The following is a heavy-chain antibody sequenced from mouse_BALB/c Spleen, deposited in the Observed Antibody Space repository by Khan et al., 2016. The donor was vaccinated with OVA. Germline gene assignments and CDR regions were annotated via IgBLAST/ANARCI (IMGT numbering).Heavy chain of an antibody. J-gene: IGHJ2*01. CDR1: GYSITSGYA. CDR3: ARGNYYGYYFDY. CDR2: IRYSGVT. V-gene: IGHV3-2*02. Sequence: EVQLQESGPGLVKPSPSLSLTCTVTGYSITSGYAWNWIRQFPGNNLEWMGYIRYSGVTSYTPSLKSRISITRDTSKNQFFLQLNSVTTEDTATYYCARGNYYGYYFDYWGQGTTVTVSS. D-gene: IGHD1-1*01.